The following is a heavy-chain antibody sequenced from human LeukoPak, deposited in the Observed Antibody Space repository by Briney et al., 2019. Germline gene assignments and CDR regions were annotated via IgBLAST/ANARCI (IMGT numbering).Heavy chain of an antibody. V-gene: IGHV4-39*01. CDR3: ARLRCLECFDFDY. CDR1: GGSISSSSYD. J-gene: IGHJ4*02. Sequence: PSQTLSLTCTVSGGSISSSSYDWGWIRQPPGKKLEWIGSIYYRGSTYYNPSRKSRVTISVDTSKNQFSLKLISVTAADTAVYYCARLRCLECFDFDYWGQGTLVTVSS. CDR2: IYYRGST. D-gene: IGHD3-3*01.